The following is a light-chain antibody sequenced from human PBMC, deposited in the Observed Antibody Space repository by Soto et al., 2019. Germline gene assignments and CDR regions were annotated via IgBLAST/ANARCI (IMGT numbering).Light chain of an antibody. Sequence: DIQLTQSPSFLSASVGDRVTITCRASRGISSYLAWFQQIPGKPPKLVIYAASTLQPGVPSRFSGGGSGTDFTLTISSLQPEDFATYYCQQLDSYPYTFGQGTKLEIK. V-gene: IGKV1-9*01. CDR2: AAS. CDR1: RGISSY. J-gene: IGKJ2*01. CDR3: QQLDSYPYT.